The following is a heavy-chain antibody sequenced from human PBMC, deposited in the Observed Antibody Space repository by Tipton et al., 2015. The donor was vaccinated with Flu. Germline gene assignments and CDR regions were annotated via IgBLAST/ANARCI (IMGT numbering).Heavy chain of an antibody. CDR3: ARSYGD. J-gene: IGHJ4*02. Sequence: TLSLTCAVYGGSFSGYYWSWIRQPPGKGLEWIGSIYHSGSTYYNPSLKSRVTISVDTSKNQFSLKLSSVTAADTAVYYCARSYGDWGQGTLVTVSS. CDR1: GGSFSGYY. D-gene: IGHD4-17*01. CDR2: IYHSGST. V-gene: IGHV4-34*01.